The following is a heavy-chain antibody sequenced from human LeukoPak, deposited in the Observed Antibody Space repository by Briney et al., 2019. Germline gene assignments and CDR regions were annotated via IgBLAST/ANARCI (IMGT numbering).Heavy chain of an antibody. CDR1: GFTLSNYA. D-gene: IGHD3-22*01. CDR2: ISYSGTYI. J-gene: IGHJ3*02. Sequence: PGGSLRLSCATPGFTLSNYAMNWIRQAPGKGLEWVSYISYSGTYIHYADSVKGRFTISRDNAKNSVYLQMNSLRAEDTAVYYCARRITMIVVVRENAFDIWGQGTMVTVSS. CDR3: ARRITMIVVVRENAFDI. V-gene: IGHV3-21*01.